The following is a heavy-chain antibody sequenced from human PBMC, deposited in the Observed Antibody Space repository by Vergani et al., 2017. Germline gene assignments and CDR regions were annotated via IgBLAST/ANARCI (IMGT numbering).Heavy chain of an antibody. D-gene: IGHD2-15*01. CDR3: SRSRPYCTSGSCPAI. V-gene: IGHV4-61*02. CDR2: IHTGGST. CDR1: GKSIRSGSHY. J-gene: IGHJ4*02. Sequence: QVKLQESGPGLLKPSQTLSLTCTVSGKSIRSGSHYWSWIRQPAGKGPEWIGHIHTGGSTDLNPSFKSRVSISVDTSKSQFSLQLNSVTVSDTAVYYCSRSRPYCTSGSCPAIWGQGTLVTVSS.